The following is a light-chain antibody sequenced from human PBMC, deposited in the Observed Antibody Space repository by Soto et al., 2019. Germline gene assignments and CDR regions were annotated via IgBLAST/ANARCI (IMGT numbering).Light chain of an antibody. V-gene: IGKV1-9*01. CDR3: QQLNSYPIT. CDR1: QGISSY. CDR2: AAS. Sequence: IQLTQSPSSLSASVGASVPITCRASQGISSYLAWYQQKPGKAPKLLIYAASTLQSGVPSRFSGSGSGTDFTLTISSLQPEDFATYYCQQLNSYPITFGQGTRLEIK. J-gene: IGKJ5*01.